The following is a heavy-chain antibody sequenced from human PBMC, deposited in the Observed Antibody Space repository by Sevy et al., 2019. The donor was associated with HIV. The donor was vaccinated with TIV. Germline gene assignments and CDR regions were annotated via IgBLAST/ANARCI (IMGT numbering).Heavy chain of an antibody. CDR2: IRSNSYGGTT. CDR1: GLNFRDHA. D-gene: IGHD3-10*01. J-gene: IGHJ4*02. V-gene: IGHV3-49*03. Sequence: CLRLSCTTSGLNFRDHAMNCFRQAPGKGPEWVGFIRSNSYGGTTEYAASVKGRFTISRDDSKSIAYLQLNSLRTQDTAVYYCSSRLSVIQGVLPLWGQGTLVTVSS. CDR3: SSRLSVIQGVLPL.